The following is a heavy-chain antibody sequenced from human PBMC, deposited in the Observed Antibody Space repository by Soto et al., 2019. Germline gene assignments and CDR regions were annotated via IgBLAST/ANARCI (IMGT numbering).Heavy chain of an antibody. CDR2: IGPESGAT. V-gene: IGHV1-2*02. D-gene: IGHD1-26*01. J-gene: IGHJ4*02. CDR3: GRGRSGQIVVFS. Sequence: ASVKVSCKASGYTFTGHYIHWVRQAPEQGPEWMGEIGPESGATRYAEKFQGRVTMTLDTSITTVYMELKNLSPDDTAVYYCGRGRSGQIVVFSGGQGTPVTVS. CDR1: GYTFTGHY.